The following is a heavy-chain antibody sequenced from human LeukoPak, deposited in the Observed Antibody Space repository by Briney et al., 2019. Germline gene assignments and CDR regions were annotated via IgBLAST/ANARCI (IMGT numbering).Heavy chain of an antibody. Sequence: SETLSLTCTVSGGSISSYYWSWIRQPPGKGLEWIGYIYYSGGTNYNPSLKSRVTISVDTSKNQFSLKLSSVTAADTAVYYCARVGQLLWFGELSLAFDIWGQGTMVTVSS. J-gene: IGHJ3*02. D-gene: IGHD3-10*01. CDR3: ARVGQLLWFGELSLAFDI. CDR2: IYYSGGT. CDR1: GGSISSYY. V-gene: IGHV4-59*01.